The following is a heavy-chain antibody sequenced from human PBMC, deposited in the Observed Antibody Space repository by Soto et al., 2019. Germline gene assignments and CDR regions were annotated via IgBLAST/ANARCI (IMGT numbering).Heavy chain of an antibody. Sequence: QVQLVQSGAEVKKPGASVKVSCKGSGYTFTSYGISWVRQAPGQGLEWMGWITAHNGNTKYAQKLQGRVTMTTDTPTSTASMELRSLRSDDTAVYYCARDLSYGLCDYWGQGTLVTVSS. CDR1: GYTFTSYG. D-gene: IGHD5-18*01. V-gene: IGHV1-18*01. J-gene: IGHJ4*02. CDR3: ARDLSYGLCDY. CDR2: ITAHNGNT.